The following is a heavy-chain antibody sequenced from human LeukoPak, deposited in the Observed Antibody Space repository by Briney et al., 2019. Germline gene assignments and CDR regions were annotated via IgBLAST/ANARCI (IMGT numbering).Heavy chain of an antibody. CDR3: ARAYYDFWSGFPNHRALNWFDP. Sequence: SETLSLTCTVSGVSISSSSYYWGWIRQPPGKGLEWIGSIYYSGSTYYNPSLKSRVTISVDTSKNQFSLKLSSVTAADTAVYYCARAYYDFWSGFPNHRALNWFDPWGQGTLVTVS. D-gene: IGHD3-3*01. V-gene: IGHV4-39*01. J-gene: IGHJ5*02. CDR2: IYYSGST. CDR1: GVSISSSSYY.